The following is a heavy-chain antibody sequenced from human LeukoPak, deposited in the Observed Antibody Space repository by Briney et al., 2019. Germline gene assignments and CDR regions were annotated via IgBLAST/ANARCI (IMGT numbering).Heavy chain of an antibody. V-gene: IGHV4-34*01. Sequence: PSETLSLTCAVYGGSFSGYYWSWIRQPPGKGLEWIREINHSGSTNYNPSLKSRVTISVDTSKNQFSLKLSSVTAADTAVYYCARGTNYGSGSFIDYWGQGTLVTVSS. D-gene: IGHD3-10*01. CDR3: ARGTNYGSGSFIDY. CDR1: GGSFSGYY. J-gene: IGHJ4*02. CDR2: INHSGST.